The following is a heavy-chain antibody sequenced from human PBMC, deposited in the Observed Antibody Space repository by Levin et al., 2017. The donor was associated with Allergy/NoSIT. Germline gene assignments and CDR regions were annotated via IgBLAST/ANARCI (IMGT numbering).Heavy chain of an antibody. CDR1: GGSFSAHH. CDR2: SNQSGSA. V-gene: IGHV4-34*01. Sequence: PGGSLRLSCAVHGGSFSAHHWSWIRQPPGKGLEWIGESNQSGSASYNASLKSRVSISVDKSRNQFSLRLTSVTAADTAIYFCARLGGNGFYNWFDPWGQGTPVTVSS. CDR3: ARLGGNGFYNWFDP. D-gene: IGHD4-23*01. J-gene: IGHJ5*02.